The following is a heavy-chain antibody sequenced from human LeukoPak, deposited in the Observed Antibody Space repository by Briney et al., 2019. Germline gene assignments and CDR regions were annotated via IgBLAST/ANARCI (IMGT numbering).Heavy chain of an antibody. CDR2: IIPIFGTA. Sequence: GASVKVSCKSSGGTFSSYAISWVRQAPGQGLEWMGRIIPIFGTANYAQKFQGRVTITADKSTSTAYMELSSLRAEDTAVYYCATPLHYFGSESYYTPFSPLDYWGQGTLVTVSS. V-gene: IGHV1-69*06. J-gene: IGHJ4*02. D-gene: IGHD3-10*01. CDR3: ATPLHYFGSESYYTPFSPLDY. CDR1: GGTFSSYA.